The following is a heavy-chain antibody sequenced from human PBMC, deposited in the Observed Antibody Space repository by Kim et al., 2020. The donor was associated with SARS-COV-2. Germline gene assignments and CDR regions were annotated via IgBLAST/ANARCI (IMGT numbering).Heavy chain of an antibody. V-gene: IGHV1-69*13. D-gene: IGHD2-2*01. CDR2: IIPIFGTA. Sequence: SVKVSCKASGGTFSSYAISWVRQAPGQGLEWMGGIIPIFGTANYAQKFQGRVTITADESTSTAYMELSSLRSEDTAVYYCARELGYCSSTSCYESYYYYDGMDVWGQGTTVTVSS. CDR1: GGTFSSYA. J-gene: IGHJ6*02. CDR3: ARELGYCSSTSCYESYYYYDGMDV.